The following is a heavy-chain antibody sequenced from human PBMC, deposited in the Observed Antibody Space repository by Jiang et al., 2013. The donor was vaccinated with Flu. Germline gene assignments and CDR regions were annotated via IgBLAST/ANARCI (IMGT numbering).Heavy chain of an antibody. CDR1: GYTFINYA. J-gene: IGHJ4*02. Sequence: GSELKKPGASVKVSCKASGYTFINYAMNWVRQAPGQGLEWMGWINTNTGNPTYAQGFTGRFVFSVDTSVSTAYLQIASLKAEDTAVYYCARDRYYYGSGSYLHIDYWGQGTLVTVSS. CDR2: INTNTGNP. CDR3: ARDRYYYGSGSYLHIDY. V-gene: IGHV7-4-1*01. D-gene: IGHD3-10*01.